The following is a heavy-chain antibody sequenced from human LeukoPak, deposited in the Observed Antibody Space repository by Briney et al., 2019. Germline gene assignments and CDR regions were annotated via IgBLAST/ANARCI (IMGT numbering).Heavy chain of an antibody. CDR1: GLTVSSNY. CDR3: ARSMSGSYADFDY. CDR2: IKQDGSEK. V-gene: IGHV3-7*01. J-gene: IGHJ4*02. Sequence: GGSLRLSCAASGLTVSSNYMSWVRQAPGKGLEWVANIKQDGSEKYYVDSVKGRFTISRDNAKNSLYLQMNSLRAEDTAVYYCARSMSGSYADFDYWGQGTLVTVSS. D-gene: IGHD1-26*01.